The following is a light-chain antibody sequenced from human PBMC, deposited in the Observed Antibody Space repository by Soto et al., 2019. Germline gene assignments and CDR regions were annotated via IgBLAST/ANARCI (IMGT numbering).Light chain of an antibody. CDR3: SSYTSSSTRV. V-gene: IGLV2-14*01. CDR1: SSDVGGYNS. J-gene: IGLJ1*01. CDR2: EVT. Sequence: QSVLTQPASVSGSPGQSITISCTGTSSDVGGYNSVSWYQQHPGKAPKLVIYEVTNRPSGISNRFSGSKSGNTVSLTISGLQAEDEADYYCSSYTSSSTRVFGTGTKVTV.